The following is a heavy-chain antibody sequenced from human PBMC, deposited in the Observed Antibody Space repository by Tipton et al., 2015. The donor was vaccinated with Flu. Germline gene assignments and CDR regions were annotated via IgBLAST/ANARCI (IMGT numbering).Heavy chain of an antibody. J-gene: IGHJ4*02. V-gene: IGHV4-31*03. CDR2: IYYSGST. CDR1: GGPISSGGYY. Sequence: TLSLTCTVSGGPISSGGYYWSWIRQHPGKGLEWIGYIYYSGSTYYNPSLKSRVTISIDTSKNQFSLKLSSVTAADTAMYYCARALQNYFDYWGQGTLVTVSS. CDR3: ARALQNYFDY.